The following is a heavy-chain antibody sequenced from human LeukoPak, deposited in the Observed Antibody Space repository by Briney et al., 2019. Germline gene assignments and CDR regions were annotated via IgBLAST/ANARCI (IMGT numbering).Heavy chain of an antibody. CDR1: GFTFSNYG. Sequence: GGSLRLSCAASGFTFSNYGMHWVRQAPGKGLEWVAYIWYDGSNKYYTDSVKGRFTISRDNSENTLYLQMNSLRAEDTAVYYCARVPTIPPRYSSSWYYFDYWGQGTLVTVSS. D-gene: IGHD6-13*01. J-gene: IGHJ4*02. V-gene: IGHV3-33*01. CDR2: IWYDGSNK. CDR3: ARVPTIPPRYSSSWYYFDY.